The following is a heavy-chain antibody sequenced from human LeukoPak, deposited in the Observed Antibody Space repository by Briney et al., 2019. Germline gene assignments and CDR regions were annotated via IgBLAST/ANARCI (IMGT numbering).Heavy chain of an antibody. CDR2: IRYDENSK. CDR3: VKNDYGDYYYYMDV. J-gene: IGHJ6*03. D-gene: IGHD4-17*01. Sequence: PGGSLRLSCAVSGFTLSSYGMHWVRQAPGRGLEWMTFIRYDENSKYYAGSVKGRFTISRDNSKNTLYLQMNSLRAEDTAVYYCVKNDYGDYYYYMDVWGKGTTVTVSS. V-gene: IGHV3-30*02. CDR1: GFTLSSYG.